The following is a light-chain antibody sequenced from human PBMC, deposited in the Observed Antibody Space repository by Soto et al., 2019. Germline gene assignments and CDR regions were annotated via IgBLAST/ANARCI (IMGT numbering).Light chain of an antibody. Sequence: QSVLTQSPSASGSHGQSVTISCAGAINDVGGYNYVSWYQQHPGKVPQLMIYQVTKRPSGVPDRFSASKSDTTASLTISGLQAEDEGDYYCMSYAGGNRFVFGTGTKVTVL. J-gene: IGLJ1*01. CDR2: QVT. CDR3: MSYAGGNRFV. V-gene: IGLV2-8*01. CDR1: INDVGGYNY.